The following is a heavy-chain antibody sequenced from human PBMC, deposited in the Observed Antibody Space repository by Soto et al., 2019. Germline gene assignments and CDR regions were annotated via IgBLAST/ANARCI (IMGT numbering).Heavy chain of an antibody. CDR2: ISSTYI. D-gene: IGHD3-22*01. V-gene: IGHV3-21*01. CDR3: ARGEVNYYDSSGYTPFDY. CDR1: GFTFTTYS. Sequence: EVQLVESGGGLVKPGGSLRLSCAASGFTFTTYSMNWVRQAPGKGPEWVASISSTYIYYADSVKGRFTISRDDAKNSLYRQMNSLSGEDTAVYFCARGEVNYYDSSGYTPFDYWGQGTLVTVSS. J-gene: IGHJ4*02.